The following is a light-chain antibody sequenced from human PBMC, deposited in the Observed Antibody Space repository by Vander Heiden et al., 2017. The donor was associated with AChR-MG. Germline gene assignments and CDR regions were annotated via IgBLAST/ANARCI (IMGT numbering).Light chain of an antibody. J-gene: IGKJ5*01. CDR1: QSDSSN. CDR3: QQYNNWPPIT. Sequence: EIVMTQSPATLSVSPGERATLSCRASQSDSSNLAWYQQKPGQAPRLLIYGASTRATGIPARFSGSGSGAEFTLTISSLQSEDFAVYHCQQYNNWPPITFGQGTRLEIK. CDR2: GAS. V-gene: IGKV3-15*01.